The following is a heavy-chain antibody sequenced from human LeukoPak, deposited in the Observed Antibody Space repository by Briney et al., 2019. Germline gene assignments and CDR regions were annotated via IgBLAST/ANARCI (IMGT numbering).Heavy chain of an antibody. CDR2: LYSAGGT. V-gene: IGHV3-53*01. CDR3: ARDRALAQFDY. D-gene: IGHD1-1*01. J-gene: IGHJ4*02. Sequence: PGGSLRLSCAVSGLTFNANYMSWVRQAPGKGLEWVSVLYSAGGTYYADFVKGRFIISRDNSRNTLYLQMNSLTVEDTAVYFCARDRALAQFDYWGQGTLVTVSS. CDR1: GLTFNANY.